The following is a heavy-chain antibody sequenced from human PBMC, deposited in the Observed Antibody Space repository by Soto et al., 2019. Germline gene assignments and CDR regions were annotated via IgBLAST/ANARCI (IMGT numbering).Heavy chain of an antibody. D-gene: IGHD1-1*01. V-gene: IGHV4-4*07. CDR1: GGSISSHY. CDR2: IYIDRST. CDR3: ARDYGNFYPHFDY. Sequence: QVQLQESGPGLVKPSETLSLTCTVSGGSISSHYWSWLRQPAGKGLEWIGRIYIDRSTNYNPSLKSRVTMSVDTSKNQLSLKLSSVTAADTALYFCARDYGNFYPHFDYWGQGTLVTVPS. J-gene: IGHJ4*02.